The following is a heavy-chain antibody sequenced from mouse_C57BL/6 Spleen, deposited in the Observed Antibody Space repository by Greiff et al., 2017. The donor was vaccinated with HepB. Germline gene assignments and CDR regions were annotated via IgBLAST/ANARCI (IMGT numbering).Heavy chain of an antibody. V-gene: IGHV1-42*01. CDR3: ARVTTVGGYYFDY. CDR2: INPSTGGT. D-gene: IGHD1-1*01. J-gene: IGHJ2*01. Sequence: EVKLVESGPELVKPGASVKISCKASGYSFTGYYMNWVKQSPEKSLEWIGEINPSTGGTTYNQKFKAKATLTVDKSSSTAYMQLKSLTSEDSAVYYCARVTTVGGYYFDYWGQGTTLTVSS. CDR1: GYSFTGYY.